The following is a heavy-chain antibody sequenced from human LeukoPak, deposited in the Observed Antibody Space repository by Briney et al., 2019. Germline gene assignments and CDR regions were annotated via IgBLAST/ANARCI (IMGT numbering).Heavy chain of an antibody. CDR2: IIPIFGTA. D-gene: IGHD6-19*01. J-gene: IGHJ4*02. CDR1: GGTFSSYA. Sequence: ASVKVSCKASGGTFSSYAISWVRQAPGQGLGWMGGIIPIFGTANYAQKFQGRVTITADKSTSTAYMELSSLRSEDTAVCYCARDLTGYSSGWYYFDYWGQGTLVTVSS. CDR3: ARDLTGYSSGWYYFDY. V-gene: IGHV1-69*06.